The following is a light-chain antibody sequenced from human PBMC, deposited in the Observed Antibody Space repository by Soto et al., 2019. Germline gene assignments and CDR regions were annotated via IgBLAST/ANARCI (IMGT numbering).Light chain of an antibody. V-gene: IGKV3-15*01. CDR2: GAS. Sequence: EIVMTQSPVTLSVSPGGRATLSCRASQSISDTLAWYQQKPGQAPRLLIHGASTRAPGFPARFSGSGSGTDFTLTISSLQSEDFEVYYCQQYNNWPWTVGQGTKVDI. J-gene: IGKJ1*01. CDR1: QSISDT. CDR3: QQYNNWPWT.